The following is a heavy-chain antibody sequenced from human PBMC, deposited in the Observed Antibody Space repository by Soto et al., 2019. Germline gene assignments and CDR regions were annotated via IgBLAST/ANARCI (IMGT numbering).Heavy chain of an antibody. Sequence: SETLSLTCTVSGGSIGSSSYYWGWIRQPPGKGLEWIGSIYYSGSTYYNPSLKSRVTISVDTSKNQFSLKLSSVTAADTAVYYCARLGDYGAYWGQGTLVTVSS. V-gene: IGHV4-39*01. D-gene: IGHD4-17*01. CDR1: GGSIGSSSYY. CDR3: ARLGDYGAY. J-gene: IGHJ1*01. CDR2: IYYSGST.